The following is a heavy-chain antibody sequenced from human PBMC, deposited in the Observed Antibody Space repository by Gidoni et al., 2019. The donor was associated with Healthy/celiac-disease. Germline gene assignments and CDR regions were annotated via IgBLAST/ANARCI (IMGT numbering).Heavy chain of an antibody. V-gene: IGHV4-31*03. CDR2: IYFSGST. CDR1: SGSISSGGYY. CDR3: ARRQRWLQTPWDY. D-gene: IGHD5-12*01. Sequence: QVQLQESGPGLVKPSQTLSLTCTVSSGSISSGGYYWSWIRQHPGKGLEWIGYIYFSGSTYYNPSLKSRVTISVDTYKNQFSLKLSSVTAADTAVYYCARRQRWLQTPWDYWGQGTLVTVSS. J-gene: IGHJ4*02.